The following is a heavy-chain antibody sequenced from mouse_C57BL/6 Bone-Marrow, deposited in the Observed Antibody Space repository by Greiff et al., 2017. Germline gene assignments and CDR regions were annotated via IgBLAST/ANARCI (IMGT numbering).Heavy chain of an antibody. D-gene: IGHD1-1*01. CDR3: TRVAPHAMDY. CDR1: GFNIKDDY. V-gene: IGHV14-4*01. CDR2: IDPENGDT. Sequence: EVKLMESGAELVRPGASVKLSCTASGFNIKDDYMHWVKQRPEQGLEWIGWIDPENGDTEYASKFQGKATITADTSSNTAYLQLSSLTSEDTAVYYCTRVAPHAMDYWGQGTSVTVSS. J-gene: IGHJ4*01.